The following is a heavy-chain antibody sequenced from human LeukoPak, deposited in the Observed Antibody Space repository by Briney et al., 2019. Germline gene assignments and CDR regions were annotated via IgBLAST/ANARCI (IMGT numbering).Heavy chain of an antibody. Sequence: SETLSLTCTVSGGSISSSSYYWGWIRQPPGKGLEWIGSIYYSGSTYYNPSLKSRVTISVDTSKNQFSLKLSSVTAADTAVYYCARDTAMAHFDYWGQRTLVTVSS. CDR2: IYYSGST. D-gene: IGHD5-18*01. V-gene: IGHV4-39*07. J-gene: IGHJ4*02. CDR1: GGSISSSSYY. CDR3: ARDTAMAHFDY.